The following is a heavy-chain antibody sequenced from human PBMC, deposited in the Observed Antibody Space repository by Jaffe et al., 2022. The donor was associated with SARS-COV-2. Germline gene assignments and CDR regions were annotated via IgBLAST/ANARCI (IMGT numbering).Heavy chain of an antibody. D-gene: IGHD1-26*01. J-gene: IGHJ4*02. CDR1: GFSFDDYA. Sequence: EVQLVESGGGLVQPGRSLRLSCAASGFSFDDYAMHWVRQGPGKGLEWVSGISWHSAGIGYADSVKGRFTISRDNAKNSLYLQMNSLRAEDTALYYCVKDRTRQSGSYSLDFDYWGQGTLVTVAS. CDR2: ISWHSAGI. CDR3: VKDRTRQSGSYSLDFDY. V-gene: IGHV3-9*01.